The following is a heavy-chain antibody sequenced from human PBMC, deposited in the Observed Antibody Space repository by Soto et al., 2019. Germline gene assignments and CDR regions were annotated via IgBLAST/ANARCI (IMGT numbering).Heavy chain of an antibody. CDR3: ARRRAVAGTWFDY. CDR1: GYTFTSYA. CDR2: INAGNGNT. Sequence: ASVKVSCKASGYTFTSYAMHWVRQAPGQRLEWMGWINAGNGNTKYSQKFQGRVTITRDTSASTAYMELSSLRSEDTAVYYCARRRAVAGTWFDYWGQGTLVTVS. J-gene: IGHJ4*02. V-gene: IGHV1-3*01. D-gene: IGHD6-19*01.